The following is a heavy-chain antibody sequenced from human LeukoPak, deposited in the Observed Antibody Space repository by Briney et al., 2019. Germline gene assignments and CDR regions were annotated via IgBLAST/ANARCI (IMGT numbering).Heavy chain of an antibody. J-gene: IGHJ6*02. CDR3: ASLSEAAAGTWVTYGYYYGMDV. Sequence: GGSLRLSCAASGFTFSSYWTHWVRQAPGKGLVWVSRINSDGSSTSYADSVKGRFTISRDNAKNTLYLQMNSLRAEDTAVYYCASLSEAAAGTWVTYGYYYGMDVWGQGTTVTVSS. CDR1: GFTFSSYW. CDR2: INSDGSST. D-gene: IGHD6-13*01. V-gene: IGHV3-74*01.